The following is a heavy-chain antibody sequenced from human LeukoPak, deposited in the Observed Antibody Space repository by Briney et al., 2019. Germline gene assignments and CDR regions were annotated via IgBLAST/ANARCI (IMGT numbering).Heavy chain of an antibody. D-gene: IGHD3-3*01. CDR2: IYPGDSDT. CDR3: ARSSTYYDFWSGTPKAFDI. CDR1: GYTFTIYW. J-gene: IGHJ3*02. Sequence: GESLKISCKGSGYTFTIYWIGWVRQMPGKGLEWMGIIYPGDSDTRYSPSFQGQVTISADKSIRTAYLQWSSLKASDTAMYYCARSSTYYDFWSGTPKAFDIWGQGTMVTVSS. V-gene: IGHV5-51*01.